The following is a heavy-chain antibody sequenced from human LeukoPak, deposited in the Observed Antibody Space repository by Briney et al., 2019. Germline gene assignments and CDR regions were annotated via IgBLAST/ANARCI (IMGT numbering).Heavy chain of an antibody. J-gene: IGHJ3*02. CDR2: IYYSGST. CDR3: AREVSRAAFDI. CDR1: GYSISSGYY. Sequence: SETLSLTCTVSGYSISSGYYWSWIQQPPGKGLEWIGYIYYSGSTNYNPSLKSRVTISVDTSKNQFSLKLSSVTAADTAVYYCAREVSRAAFDIWGQGTMVTVSS. D-gene: IGHD2-8*01. V-gene: IGHV4-38-2*02.